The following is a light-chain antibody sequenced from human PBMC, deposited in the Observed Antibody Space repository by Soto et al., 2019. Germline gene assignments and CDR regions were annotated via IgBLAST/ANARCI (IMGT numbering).Light chain of an antibody. Sequence: DIQMTQSPSSLSASVGDRVTITCRASQSISSYLNWYQQKPGKVPKLLIYAASSLQSGVPSRFSGSGSGTDFTLTISSLQPEDFAAYHCQQSYSTPLTFGGGTKVEIK. CDR2: AAS. CDR3: QQSYSTPLT. CDR1: QSISSY. V-gene: IGKV1-39*01. J-gene: IGKJ4*01.